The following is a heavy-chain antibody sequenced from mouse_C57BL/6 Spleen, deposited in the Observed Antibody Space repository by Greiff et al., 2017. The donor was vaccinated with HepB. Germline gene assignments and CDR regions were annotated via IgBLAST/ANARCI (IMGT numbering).Heavy chain of an antibody. J-gene: IGHJ1*03. CDR2: INPSNGGT. Sequence: VQLQQPGTELVKPGASVKLSCKASGYTFTSYWMHWVKQRPGQGLEWIGNINPSNGGTNYNEKFKSKATLTVDKSSSTAYMQLSSLTSEDSAVYDGASNHYGTSNWYFDVWGTGTTVTVSS. CDR1: GYTFTSYW. D-gene: IGHD1-1*01. V-gene: IGHV1-53*01. CDR3: ASNHYGTSNWYFDV.